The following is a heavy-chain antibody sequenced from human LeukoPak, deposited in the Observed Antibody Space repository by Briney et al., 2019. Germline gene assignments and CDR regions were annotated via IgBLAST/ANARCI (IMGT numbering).Heavy chain of an antibody. CDR3: ARLDTAMALDY. V-gene: IGHV4-30-2*01. Sequence: SETLSLTCAVSGGSISSGGYSWSWIRQPPGKGLEWIGYIYHSGSTYYNPSLKSRVTISVDRSKNQFSLKLSSVTAADTAVYYCARLDTAMALDYWGQGTLVTVSS. CDR1: GGSISSGGYS. D-gene: IGHD5-18*01. CDR2: IYHSGST. J-gene: IGHJ4*02.